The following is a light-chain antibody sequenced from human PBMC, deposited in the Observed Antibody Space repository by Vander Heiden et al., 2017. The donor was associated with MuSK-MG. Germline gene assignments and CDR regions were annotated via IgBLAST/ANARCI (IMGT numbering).Light chain of an antibody. J-gene: IGKJ4*01. CDR2: WAS. V-gene: IGKV4-1*01. CDR3: QQYYTAPLT. Sequence: DIVMTQSPDSLAVSLGETATINCKSSQSVLYSSNNKNYLAWYQQKPGQPPKLLISWASTRESGVPDRFSGGGSGTDFTLTISSLQAEDVAVYYCQQYYTAPLTFGGGAKVEIK. CDR1: QSVLYSSNNKNY.